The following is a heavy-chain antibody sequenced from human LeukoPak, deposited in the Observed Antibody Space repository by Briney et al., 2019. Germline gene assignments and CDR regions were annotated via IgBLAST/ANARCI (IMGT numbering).Heavy chain of an antibody. CDR1: GFTFSSYT. J-gene: IGHJ4*02. CDR2: ISRSSSYI. Sequence: ESLRLSCAAPGFTFSSYTMNWVRQAPGKGLEWVSSISRSSSYIYYADSMKGRFTISRDNANNSLFLQMNSLRAEDTAVYYCARGGVSVGGNFDYWGQGTLVTVSS. D-gene: IGHD4-23*01. V-gene: IGHV3-21*01. CDR3: ARGGVSVGGNFDY.